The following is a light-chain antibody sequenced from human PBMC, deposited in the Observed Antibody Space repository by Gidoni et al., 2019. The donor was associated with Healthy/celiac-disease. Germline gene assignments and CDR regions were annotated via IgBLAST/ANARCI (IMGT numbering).Light chain of an antibody. CDR3: QQYYSTPRT. CDR2: WAA. CDR1: QRVLYSSNNKNY. J-gene: IGKJ1*01. V-gene: IGKV4-1*01. Sequence: DIVMTQSPDSLAVAPGERATINCKSSQRVLYSSNNKNYLAWYQQKPGQPPKLLIYWAATRESGVPDRFSGSGSGTDFTLTISSLQAEDVAVYYCQQYYSTPRTFGQGTKVEIK.